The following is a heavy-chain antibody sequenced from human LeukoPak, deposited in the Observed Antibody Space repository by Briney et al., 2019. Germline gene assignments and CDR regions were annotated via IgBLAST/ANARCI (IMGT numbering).Heavy chain of an antibody. J-gene: IGHJ6*02. V-gene: IGHV1-8*01. CDR3: ARVRSGYDYYYGMVV. Sequence: ASVKVSCKASGYTFTTYDINWVRQATGQGLEWMGWMNPNNGYTGYAQKFQGRVTMTRNTSISTAYMELSSLRSEDTAVYYCARVRSGYDYYYGMVVWGQGTTVTVPS. CDR2: MNPNNGYT. D-gene: IGHD1-26*01. CDR1: GYTFTTYD.